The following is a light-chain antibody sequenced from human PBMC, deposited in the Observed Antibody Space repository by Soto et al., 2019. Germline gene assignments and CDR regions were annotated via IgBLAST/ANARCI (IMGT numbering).Light chain of an antibody. J-gene: IGLJ2*01. Sequence: QSALTQPPSASGSPGQSVTISCTGTSSDVGGYNFVSWYQQHPGKAPKLMIYEVSERPSGVPDRFSSSKSGNTASLTVSGLKAEDETDYYCSSYAGSNIVVFGGGTKLTVL. V-gene: IGLV2-8*01. CDR1: SSDVGGYNF. CDR3: SSYAGSNIVV. CDR2: EVS.